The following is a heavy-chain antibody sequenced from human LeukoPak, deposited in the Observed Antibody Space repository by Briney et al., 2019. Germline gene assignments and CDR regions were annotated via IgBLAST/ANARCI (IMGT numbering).Heavy chain of an antibody. CDR3: AKARGSTSSLSIDS. CDR1: GFTFSNYA. CDR2: ITVSGST. J-gene: IGHJ4*02. D-gene: IGHD2-15*01. Sequence: PAGSLRLPCAASGFTFSNYAMSWVRQAPGKGLEYASSITVSGSTYYADSVKGRFTISRDNSQNTLYLQMNSLRAEDTAVYYCAKARGSTSSLSIDSWGQGTLVTVSS. V-gene: IGHV3-23*01.